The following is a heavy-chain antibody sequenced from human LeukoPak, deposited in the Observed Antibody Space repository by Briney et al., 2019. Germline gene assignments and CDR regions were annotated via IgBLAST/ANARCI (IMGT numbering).Heavy chain of an antibody. V-gene: IGHV3-74*01. Sequence: GGSLRLSCAASGFTFSSYWMRWVRQAPGKGLVWVSRINSDGSGTNYADSVKGRFTISRDNAKNSLYLQMNSPRAEDTAVYYCAREKRAYCGGDGPRHYYGMDVWGQGTTVTVSS. CDR3: AREKRAYCGGDGPRHYYGMDV. CDR2: INSDGSGT. D-gene: IGHD2-21*02. J-gene: IGHJ6*02. CDR1: GFTFSSYW.